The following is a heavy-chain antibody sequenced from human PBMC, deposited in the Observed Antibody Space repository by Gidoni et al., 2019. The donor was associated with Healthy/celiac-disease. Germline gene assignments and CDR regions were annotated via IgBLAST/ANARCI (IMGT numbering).Heavy chain of an antibody. D-gene: IGHD3-22*01. V-gene: IGHV3-30*04. CDR3: ARVEIVVVSEYYFDY. Sequence: QVQLVESGGGVVQPGRSLRLSCAASGFTFSSYAMHWVRQAPGKGLEWVAVISYDGSNKYYADSVKGRFTISRDNSKNTLYLQMNSLRAEDTAVYYCARVEIVVVSEYYFDYWGQGTLVTVSS. J-gene: IGHJ4*02. CDR1: GFTFSSYA. CDR2: ISYDGSNK.